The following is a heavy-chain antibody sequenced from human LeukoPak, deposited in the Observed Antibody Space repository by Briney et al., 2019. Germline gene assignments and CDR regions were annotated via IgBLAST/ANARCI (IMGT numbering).Heavy chain of an antibody. V-gene: IGHV3-23*01. CDR2: ISGSGGST. J-gene: IGHJ3*02. Sequence: GGSLRLSCAASGFTFSNYWMHWVRQAPGKGLEWVSPISGSGGSTYYADSVKGRFTISRDNSKNTLYLQMNSLRAEDTAVYYCAKAHYDSSGYYLIHDAFDIWGQGTMVTVSS. CDR3: AKAHYDSSGYYLIHDAFDI. D-gene: IGHD3-22*01. CDR1: GFTFSNYW.